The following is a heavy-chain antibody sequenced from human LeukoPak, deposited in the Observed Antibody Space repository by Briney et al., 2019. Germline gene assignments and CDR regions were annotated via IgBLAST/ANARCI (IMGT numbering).Heavy chain of an antibody. V-gene: IGHV3-15*01. CDR1: GFTFSSAR. J-gene: IGHJ4*02. D-gene: IGHD3/OR15-3a*01. CDR3: SRRFWTGYYDS. CDR2: IKSKVDGETT. Sequence: GGSLRLSCAASGFTFSSARMTWVRQAPGKGLEYVARIKSKVDGETTDYIAPVKGRFIISRDDSKNTLYLQMNSLRTEDTAVYYCSRRFWTGYYDSWGQGTLVTVSS.